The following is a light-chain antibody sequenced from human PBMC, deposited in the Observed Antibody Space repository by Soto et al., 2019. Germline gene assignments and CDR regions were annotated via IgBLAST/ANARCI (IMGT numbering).Light chain of an antibody. Sequence: QSALSQPPSASGTPGQRGTISCSGRSSNIGSNIVNWYQQLPGTAPKLLIYSNDQRPSGVADRFSGSKSGTSASLAISGLQSEDEADYYCSAWDASLTAVLFGGGTKVTV. CDR1: SSNIGSNI. J-gene: IGLJ2*01. CDR2: SND. CDR3: SAWDASLTAVL. V-gene: IGLV1-44*01.